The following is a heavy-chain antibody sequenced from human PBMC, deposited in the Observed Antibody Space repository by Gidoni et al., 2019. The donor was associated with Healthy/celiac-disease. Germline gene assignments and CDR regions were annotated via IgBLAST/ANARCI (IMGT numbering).Heavy chain of an antibody. CDR3: ARDIREPYYYDSSGEHAFDI. D-gene: IGHD3-22*01. Sequence: QVQLVQSGAEVKKPGSSVKVSCKASGGTFSSYPISWVRQAPGQGLEWMGRIIPILGIANSAQKFQGRVTITAEKSTSTAYMELSSLRSEDTAVYYCARDIREPYYYDSSGEHAFDIWGQGTMVTVSS. CDR2: IIPILGIA. J-gene: IGHJ3*02. CDR1: GGTFSSYP. V-gene: IGHV1-69*04.